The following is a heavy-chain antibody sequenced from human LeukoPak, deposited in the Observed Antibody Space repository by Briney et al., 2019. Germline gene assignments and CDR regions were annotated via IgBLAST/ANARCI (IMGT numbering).Heavy chain of an antibody. D-gene: IGHD2-2*01. CDR1: GFTFTTFA. Sequence: GGSLRLSCAAAGFTFTTFAMSWVRQAPGEGLEWVSGISGSGFNTYYTDSVKGRFTISRDNSKNTLHLQRSSLRAEDTALYYCVKDRCDRTTCPEVWGQGTLVTVSS. CDR3: VKDRCDRTTCPEV. V-gene: IGHV3-23*01. J-gene: IGHJ4*02. CDR2: ISGSGFNT.